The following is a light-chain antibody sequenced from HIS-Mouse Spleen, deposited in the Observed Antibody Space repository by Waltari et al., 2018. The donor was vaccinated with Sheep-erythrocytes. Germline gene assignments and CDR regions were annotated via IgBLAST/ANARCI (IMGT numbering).Light chain of an antibody. CDR3: CSYAGSSTPWV. V-gene: IGLV2-23*01. CDR1: SSHVGRYYL. CDR2: EGS. Sequence: QPALTQPASVSGSPGPSITISCTRTSSHVGRYYLVCWYQQHPGKAPKLMIYEGSKPPSGVSNRFSGSKSGNTASLTISGLQAEDEADYYCCSYAGSSTPWVFGGGTKLTVL. J-gene: IGLJ3*02.